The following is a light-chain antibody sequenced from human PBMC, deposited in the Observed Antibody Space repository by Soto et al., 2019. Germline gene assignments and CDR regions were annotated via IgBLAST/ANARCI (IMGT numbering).Light chain of an antibody. J-gene: IGKJ4*01. CDR3: QQRSNWPPLT. Sequence: EIVLTQSPATLSLSPGDRATLSCRASQSVSSYLAWYQQKPGQPPRLLIYDASNRATGIPARFSGSGSGTDFTLTISSLEPEDFAFYYCQQRSNWPPLTFGGGTKVEMK. CDR2: DAS. V-gene: IGKV3-11*01. CDR1: QSVSSY.